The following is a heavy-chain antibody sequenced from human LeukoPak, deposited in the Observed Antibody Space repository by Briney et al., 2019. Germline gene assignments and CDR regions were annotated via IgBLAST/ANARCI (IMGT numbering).Heavy chain of an antibody. J-gene: IGHJ4*02. D-gene: IGHD6-19*01. V-gene: IGHV3-53*01. CDR1: GFTVSSNY. Sequence: PGGSLRLSCAASGFTVSSNYMSWVRQAPGKGLEWVSVIYSGGSTYYADSVKGRFTISRDNSKNTLYLQMNSLRAEDTAVYYCVRVSLAVAGTFYFDYWGQGTLVTVSS. CDR2: IYSGGST. CDR3: VRVSLAVAGTFYFDY.